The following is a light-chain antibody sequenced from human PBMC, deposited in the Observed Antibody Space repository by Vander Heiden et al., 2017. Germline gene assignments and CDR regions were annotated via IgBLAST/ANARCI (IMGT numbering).Light chain of an antibody. CDR1: QSISNY. CDR3: QQSYSTPRT. V-gene: IGKV1-39*01. J-gene: IGKJ1*01. CDR2: AAS. Sequence: DIQITQSPSSLSASVGDRVTITCRASQSISNYLNWYQQRPGKAPKLLIYAASSLQSGVPSRFSGSGSGTDFTLTISSLQPADFATYYCQQSYSTPRTFGQGTRVEVK.